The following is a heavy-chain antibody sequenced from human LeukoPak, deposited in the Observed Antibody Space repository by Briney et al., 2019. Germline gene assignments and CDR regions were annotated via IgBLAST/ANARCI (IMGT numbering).Heavy chain of an antibody. CDR3: ARALSRIAAAGTSGADY. V-gene: IGHV3-30*04. CDR1: GFTFSSYA. J-gene: IGHJ4*02. CDR2: ISYDGSNK. Sequence: GGSLRLSCAASGFTFSSYAMHWVRQAPGKGLEWVAVISYDGSNKYYADSVKGRFTISRDNSKNTLYLQMNSLRAEDTAVYYCARALSRIAAAGTSGADYWGQGTLVTVSS. D-gene: IGHD6-13*01.